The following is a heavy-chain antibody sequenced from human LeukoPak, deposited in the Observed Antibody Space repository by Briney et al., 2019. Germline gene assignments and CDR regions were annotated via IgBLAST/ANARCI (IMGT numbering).Heavy chain of an antibody. D-gene: IGHD3-10*01. CDR2: IKEDGSGK. J-gene: IGHJ6*02. V-gene: IGHV3-7*01. CDR3: ARSCGSGSHTPYYYYGMDV. Sequence: GGSLRLSCAASRFTFSSYWMSWVRQAPGKGLEWVSNIKEDGSGKYYGDSVKGRFTISRDNAKNSLYLQMNSLRAEDTAVYYCARSCGSGSHTPYYYYGMDVWGQGTTVSVSS. CDR1: RFTFSSYW.